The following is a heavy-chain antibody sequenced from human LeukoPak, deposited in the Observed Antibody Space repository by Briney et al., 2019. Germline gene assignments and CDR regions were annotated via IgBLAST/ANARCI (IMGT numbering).Heavy chain of an antibody. J-gene: IGHJ6*03. D-gene: IGHD2-2*01. CDR2: IIPIFGTA. CDR1: GGTFSSYA. Sequence: ASVKVSCKASGGTFSSYAISWVRQAPGQGLEWMGGIIPIFGTANYAQKFQGRVTITADESTSTAYMELSSLRSEDTAVYYCARDLSSTNNYYYYMDVWGKGTTVTVSS. CDR3: ARDLSSTNNYYYYMDV. V-gene: IGHV1-69*01.